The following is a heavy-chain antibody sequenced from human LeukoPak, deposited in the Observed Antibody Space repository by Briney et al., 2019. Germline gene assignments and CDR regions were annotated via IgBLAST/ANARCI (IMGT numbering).Heavy chain of an antibody. CDR3: ARVFHSGWYYFDY. CDR1: GGSISSSSYY. V-gene: IGHV4-39*07. D-gene: IGHD6-19*01. J-gene: IGHJ4*02. Sequence: SETLSLTCTVSGGSISSSSYYRGWIRQPPGKGLEWIGSIYYSGSTYYNPSLKSRVTISVDTSKNQFSLKLSSVTAADTAVYYCARVFHSGWYYFDYWGQGTLVTVSS. CDR2: IYYSGST.